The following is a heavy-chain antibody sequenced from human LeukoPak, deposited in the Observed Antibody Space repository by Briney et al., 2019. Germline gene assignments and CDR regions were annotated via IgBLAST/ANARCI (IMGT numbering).Heavy chain of an antibody. J-gene: IGHJ4*02. CDR1: GYTFTGYY. CDR3: HYYDSSGYYAELGGEGLGFDY. V-gene: IGHV1-2*02. Sequence: ASVKVSCKASGYTFTGYYMHWVRQAPGQGLEWMGWINPNSGGTNYAQKFQGRVTMTRDTSISTAYMELSRLRSDDTAVYYCHYYDSSGYYAELGGEGLGFDYWGQGTLVTVSS. CDR2: INPNSGGT. D-gene: IGHD3-22*01.